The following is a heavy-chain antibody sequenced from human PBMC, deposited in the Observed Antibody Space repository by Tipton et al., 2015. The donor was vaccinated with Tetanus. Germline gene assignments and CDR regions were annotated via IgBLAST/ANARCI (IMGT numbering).Heavy chain of an antibody. CDR1: GGSISSSSYY. Sequence: TLSLTCTVSGGSISSSSYYWGWIRQPPGKGLEWIGSIYYSGSTYYNPSLKSRVTISLDTSKNQFPLKLSSVTAADTAVYYCARVAISGSYPYYYYYYGMDVWGQGTTVTVSS. D-gene: IGHD1-26*01. J-gene: IGHJ6*02. CDR3: ARVAISGSYPYYYYYYGMDV. V-gene: IGHV4-39*01. CDR2: IYYSGST.